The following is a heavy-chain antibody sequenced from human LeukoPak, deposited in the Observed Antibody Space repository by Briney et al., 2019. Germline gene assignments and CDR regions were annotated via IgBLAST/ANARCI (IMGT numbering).Heavy chain of an antibody. CDR1: GYTFTGYY. V-gene: IGHV1-2*02. Sequence: ASVKVSCKASGYTFTGYYMHWVRQAPGKGLEWMGWINPNSGGTNYAQKFQGRVTMTRDTSISTAYMELSRLRSDDTAVYYCARVATVYYYYYMDVWGKGTTVTVSS. D-gene: IGHD4-11*01. CDR2: INPNSGGT. J-gene: IGHJ6*03. CDR3: ARVATVYYYYYMDV.